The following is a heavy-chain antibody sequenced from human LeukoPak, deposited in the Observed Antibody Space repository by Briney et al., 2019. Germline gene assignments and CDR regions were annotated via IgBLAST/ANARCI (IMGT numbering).Heavy chain of an antibody. D-gene: IGHD1-26*01. CDR1: GFTFSSYW. CDR2: TRQDGGLK. CDR3: AREIVGAIKSYFDY. J-gene: IGHJ4*02. Sequence: GGSLRLSCTASGFTFSSYWMSWVRQAPGKGLEWVADTRQDGGLKHYADSVKGRFTISRDNAENSLYLQMNSLRAEDTAVYYCAREIVGAIKSYFDYWGQGTLVTASS. V-gene: IGHV3-7*01.